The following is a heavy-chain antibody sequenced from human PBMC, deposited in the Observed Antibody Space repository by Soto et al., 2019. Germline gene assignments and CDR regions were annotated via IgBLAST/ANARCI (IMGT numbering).Heavy chain of an antibody. CDR2: IYWNDDK. CDR3: AHGVFTIYYAIDV. V-gene: IGHV2-5*01. Sequence: QITLKESGPTLVKPTQTLTLTCTFSGFSLTTSGVAVGWIRQSPGKALEWLALIYWNDDKRYSPSLNNRLTIAKDTSKNQVVLTMTNMDPADTATYYCAHGVFTIYYAIDVWGQGTTVTVSS. D-gene: IGHD3-3*01. J-gene: IGHJ6*02. CDR1: GFSLTTSGVA.